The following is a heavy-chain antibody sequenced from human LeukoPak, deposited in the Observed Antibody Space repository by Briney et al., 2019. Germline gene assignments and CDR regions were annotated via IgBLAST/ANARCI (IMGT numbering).Heavy chain of an antibody. CDR2: IDPSGSA. CDR3: ARDHWLFSSKTWYYYGMDV. J-gene: IGHJ6*02. D-gene: IGHD3-9*01. V-gene: IGHV4-59*01. CDR1: GGSISPYY. Sequence: SETLSLTCVVSGGSISPYYWSWIRQSPGKGLEWIGYIDPSGSASYNPSLKSRVTIFVDTSKNLFSLILTSVSASDTAIYYCARDHWLFSSKTWYYYGMDVWGRGTTVTVSS.